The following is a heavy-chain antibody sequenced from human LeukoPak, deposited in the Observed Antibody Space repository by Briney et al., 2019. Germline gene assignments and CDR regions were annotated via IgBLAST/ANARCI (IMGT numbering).Heavy chain of an antibody. V-gene: IGHV1-2*02. J-gene: IGHJ4*02. CDR2: INPNSGGT. CDR1: GYTFTGYY. D-gene: IGHD5-18*01. CDR3: ARGMGVEDTAMVTDY. Sequence: GASVKVSCKASGYTFTGYYMHWVRQAPGQGLEWMGWINPNSGGTNYAQKFQGRVTMTRDTSISTAYMELSRLRSDDTAVYYCARGMGVEDTAMVTDYWGQGTLVTVSS.